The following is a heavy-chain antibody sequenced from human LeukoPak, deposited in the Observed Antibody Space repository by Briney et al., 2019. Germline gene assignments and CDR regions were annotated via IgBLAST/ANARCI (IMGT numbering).Heavy chain of an antibody. D-gene: IGHD1-26*01. CDR1: GYTFTSYY. CDR2: INPSGGST. V-gene: IGHV1-46*03. Sequence: ASAKVSCKASGYTFTSYYMHWLRQAPGQGLEWMGIINPSGGSTSYAQKFQGRVTMTRDTSTSTVYMELSSLRSEDTAVYYCATRIPNSGSYSHWGQGTLVTVSS. CDR3: ATRIPNSGSYSH. J-gene: IGHJ4*02.